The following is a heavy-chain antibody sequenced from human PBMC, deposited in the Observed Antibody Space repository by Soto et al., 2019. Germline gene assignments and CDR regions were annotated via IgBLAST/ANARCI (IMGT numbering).Heavy chain of an antibody. CDR3: ASFVWLLWGGVSPAESWGSYYFDN. CDR2: IYYSGNT. V-gene: IGHV4-30-4*01. Sequence: VQLQESGPGLVKPSQTLSLTCTVSGDSITSGDYYWSWIRQPPGKGLEWIGYIYYSGNTNYNPSLKRRVIMSVDTSKNQFSLKLTSVTAADTAVYYCASFVWLLWGGVSPAESWGSYYFDNWGQGTLVTVSS. J-gene: IGHJ4*02. D-gene: IGHD2-8*01. CDR1: GDSITSGDYY.